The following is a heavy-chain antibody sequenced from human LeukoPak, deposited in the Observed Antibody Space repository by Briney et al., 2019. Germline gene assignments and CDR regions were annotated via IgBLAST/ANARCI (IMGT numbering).Heavy chain of an antibody. V-gene: IGHV3-53*01. Sequence: GGSLRLSCTVSGFTVSSNSMSWVRQAPGKGLEWVSFIYSDNTHYSDSVKGRFTISRDNSKNTVYLQMNSLRAEDTAVYYCAKGIWFGELSSPFDYWGQGTLVTVSS. J-gene: IGHJ4*02. D-gene: IGHD3-10*01. CDR1: GFTVSSNS. CDR2: IYSDNT. CDR3: AKGIWFGELSSPFDY.